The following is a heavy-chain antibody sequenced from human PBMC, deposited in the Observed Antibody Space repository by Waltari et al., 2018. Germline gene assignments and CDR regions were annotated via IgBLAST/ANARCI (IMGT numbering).Heavy chain of an antibody. CDR2: IYYSGST. J-gene: IGHJ5*02. D-gene: IGHD3-22*01. Sequence: QVQLQESGPGLVKPSQTLSLTCTVSGGSISSGGYYWSWIRQHPGKGLEWIGYIYYSGSTYYNPSLKSRVTISVDTSKNQFSLKLISVTAADTAVYYCARDMIIGPRRGQLQSVLSPWGQGTLVTVSS. V-gene: IGHV4-31*03. CDR1: GGSISSGGYY. CDR3: ARDMIIGPRRGQLQSVLSP.